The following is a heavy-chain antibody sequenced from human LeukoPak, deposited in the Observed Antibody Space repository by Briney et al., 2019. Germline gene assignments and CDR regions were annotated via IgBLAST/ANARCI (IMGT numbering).Heavy chain of an antibody. V-gene: IGHV4-31*03. CDR1: GGPPRLGGYL. J-gene: IGHJ5*02. CDR3: AANPDIVNSGFGS. Sequence: SEPLSLMCSVSGGPPRLGGYLWHWIPQLPGRVLECVGYISYSGITFYNPSLKSRITISLDTSKNQFSLKLSSVTAADTAVYYCAANPDIVNSGFGSWGQGTLVTVSS. CDR2: ISYSGIT. D-gene: IGHD3-9*01.